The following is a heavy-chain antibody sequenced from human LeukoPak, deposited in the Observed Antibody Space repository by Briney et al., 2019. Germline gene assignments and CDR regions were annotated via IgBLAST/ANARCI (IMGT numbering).Heavy chain of an antibody. V-gene: IGHV3-30*03. CDR1: AFNFNTFP. CDR3: VGGDFHY. J-gene: IGHJ4*02. D-gene: IGHD3-16*01. CDR2: ISEDGRNG. Sequence: GSLRLSWAGSAFNFNTFPMHWVRQAPGKGLEWVAVISEDGRNGYYLDSVKGRFTISRENSKKMLYLQMNSLRVDDTAVYYCVGGDFHYWGQGTLVTVSS.